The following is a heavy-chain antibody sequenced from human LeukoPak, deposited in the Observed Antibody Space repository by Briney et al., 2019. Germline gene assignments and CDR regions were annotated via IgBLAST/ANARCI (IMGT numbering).Heavy chain of an antibody. CDR3: ARGTDIAVAGVDY. CDR2: INPNSGGT. D-gene: IGHD6-19*01. Sequence: ASVKVSCKASGYTFTVYYMHWVRQAPGQGLEWMGWINPNSGGTNYAQKFQGRVTMTRDTSISTAYMELSRLRSDDTAVYYCARGTDIAVAGVDYWGQGTLVTVSS. CDR1: GYTFTVYY. V-gene: IGHV1-2*02. J-gene: IGHJ4*02.